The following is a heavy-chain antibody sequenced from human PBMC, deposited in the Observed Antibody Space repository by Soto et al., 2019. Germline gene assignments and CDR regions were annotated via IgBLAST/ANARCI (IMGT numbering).Heavy chain of an antibody. CDR3: AKQGAAQGYVDV. CDR1: GFSFSSYA. CDR2: ISGSGGSA. D-gene: IGHD6-6*01. Sequence: EVQLLESGGGLVQPGGSLRLSCAASGFSFSSYAMSWVRQAPGKGLEWVSAISGSGGSAYYADSVKGRFTFSRDNSKDTLYLQMNSLRGEDTAVYYCAKQGAAQGYVDVWGKGTTVTVSS. J-gene: IGHJ6*03. V-gene: IGHV3-23*01.